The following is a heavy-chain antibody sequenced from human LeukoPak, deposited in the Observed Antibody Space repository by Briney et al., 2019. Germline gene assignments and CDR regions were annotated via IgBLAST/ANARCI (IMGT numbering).Heavy chain of an antibody. CDR2: IYFSGTT. J-gene: IGHJ4*02. CDR1: CGSISSSTYY. CDR3: VLVYYGSGSYYGTPPGGDY. V-gene: IGHV4-39*01. Sequence: SETLSLTCTVSCGSISSSTYYWGWIRQPPGKGLEWIGSIYFSGTTYYNPSLKSRVTLSVATAKNQFSLKLSSVTAADTAVFYCVLVYYGSGSYYGTPPGGDYWGQGTLVTVSS. D-gene: IGHD3-10*01.